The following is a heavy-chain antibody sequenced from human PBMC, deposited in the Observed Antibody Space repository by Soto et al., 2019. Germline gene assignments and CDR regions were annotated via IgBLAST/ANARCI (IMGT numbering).Heavy chain of an antibody. J-gene: IGHJ6*02. Sequence: SLRLSCAASGFTFSDYYMSWIRQAAGKGLEWVSYISSSSSYTNYADSVKGRFTITRDNAKNSLYLQMNSLRAEDTAVYYCARDIPSNYGSGSYYRRIPYYGMDVWGQGTTVTVSS. V-gene: IGHV3-11*06. CDR1: GFTFSDYY. CDR2: ISSSSSYT. D-gene: IGHD3-10*01. CDR3: ARDIPSNYGSGSYYRRIPYYGMDV.